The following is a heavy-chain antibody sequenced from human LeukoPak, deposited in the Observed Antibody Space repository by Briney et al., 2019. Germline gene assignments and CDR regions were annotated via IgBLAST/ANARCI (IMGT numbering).Heavy chain of an antibody. CDR3: AREISSWYRTEGRFDP. V-gene: IGHV3-7*01. CDR1: GFTFSNYW. Sequence: PGGSLRLSCAASGFTFSNYWMTWVRQAPGKGLKWVANITQEGSEKYYVDSMKGRFTISRDNAKNSLYLQMNSLTGEDTAVYYYAREISSWYRTEGRFDPWGQGSLVTVSS. CDR2: ITQEGSEK. D-gene: IGHD6-13*01. J-gene: IGHJ5*02.